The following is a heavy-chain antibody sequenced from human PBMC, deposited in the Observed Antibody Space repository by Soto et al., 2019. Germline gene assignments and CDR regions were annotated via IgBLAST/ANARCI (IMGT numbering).Heavy chain of an antibody. J-gene: IGHJ4*02. D-gene: IGHD6-19*01. V-gene: IGHV3-13*01. Sequence: GGSLRLSCAASGFTFSSYYMHWVRQATGKGLEWVSAIGTAGDTYYPGSVKGRFTISRENAKNSLYLQMNSLRAGDTAVYYCARARSTGSGWYFDYWGQGTLVTVSS. CDR1: GFTFSSYY. CDR2: IGTAGDT. CDR3: ARARSTGSGWYFDY.